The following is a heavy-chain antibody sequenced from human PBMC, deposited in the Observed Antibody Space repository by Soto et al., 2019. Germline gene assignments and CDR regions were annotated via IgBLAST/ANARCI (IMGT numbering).Heavy chain of an antibody. CDR1: GYTFSNFG. D-gene: IGHD3-9*01. CDR2: ISTFDGNT. J-gene: IGHJ3*01. V-gene: IGHV1-18*04. Sequence: QVQLVQSGPDIKKPGASVKVSCKASGYTFSNFGISWVRQAPGQGPEWMGWISTFDGNTNYALNLQDRVIMTTDTSTSTAYMELRSLTFDDTAIYHCARWAFATNDWYFGALDSWGQGTLVTVSS. CDR3: ARWAFATNDWYFGALDS.